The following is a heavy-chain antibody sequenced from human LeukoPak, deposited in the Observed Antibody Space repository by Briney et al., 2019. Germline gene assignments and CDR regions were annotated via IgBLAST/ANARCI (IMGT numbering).Heavy chain of an antibody. CDR1: GYTFSSYD. Sequence: ASVKVSCKASGYTFSSYDINWVRQATGQGLEWMGWMNPNSGNTGYAQKFQGRVTMTRNTSINTAYMDLSSLTSEDTAVYYCARRYCSSTSCHYFDYWGQGTLVTVSS. CDR3: ARRYCSSTSCHYFDY. J-gene: IGHJ4*02. D-gene: IGHD2-2*01. V-gene: IGHV1-8*01. CDR2: MNPNSGNT.